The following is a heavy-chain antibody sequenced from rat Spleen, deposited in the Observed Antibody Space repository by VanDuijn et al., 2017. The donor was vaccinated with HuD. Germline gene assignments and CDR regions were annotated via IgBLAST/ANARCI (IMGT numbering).Heavy chain of an antibody. CDR3: AKTTVAYYYVMDA. V-gene: IGHV3-3*01. D-gene: IGHD1-11*01. J-gene: IGHJ4*01. Sequence: EVQLQESGPGLVKPSQSLSLTCSVTDYSITDTYWGWIRKFPRNKLEWMGYINSAGSTNYNPFLKSQTSITRETSGNQFFLQVNSVTTEDTATYYCAKTTVAYYYVMDAWGQGASVTVSS. CDR2: INSAGST. CDR1: DYSITDTY.